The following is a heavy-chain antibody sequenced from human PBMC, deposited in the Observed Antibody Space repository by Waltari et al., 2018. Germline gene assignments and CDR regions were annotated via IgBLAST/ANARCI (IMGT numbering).Heavy chain of an antibody. J-gene: IGHJ4*02. D-gene: IGHD3-9*01. CDR1: GGSISSGGYY. CDR3: ARVLTYYDILTGYQFDY. Sequence: QVQLQESGPGLVKPSQTLSLTCTVSGGSISSGGYYWSWIRQHPGKGLEGIGYIYYSGSSYYSPALKSRVTISVDTSKNQFSLKLSSVTAADTAVYYCARVLTYYDILTGYQFDYWGQGTLVTVSS. CDR2: IYYSGSS. V-gene: IGHV4-31*03.